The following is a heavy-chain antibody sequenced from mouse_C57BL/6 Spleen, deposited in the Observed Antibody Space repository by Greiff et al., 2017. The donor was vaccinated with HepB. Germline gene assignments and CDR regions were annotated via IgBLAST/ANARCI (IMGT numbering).Heavy chain of an antibody. CDR1: GYTFTNYW. CDR3: ARAAQARGWLAY. D-gene: IGHD3-2*02. Sequence: QVQLQQSGAELVRPGTSVKMSCKASGYTFTNYWIGWAKQRPGHGLEWIGDIYPGGGYTNYNEKFKGKATLTADKSSSTAYMQFSSLTSEDSAIYYCARAAQARGWLAYWGQGTLVTVSA. J-gene: IGHJ3*01. V-gene: IGHV1-63*01. CDR2: IYPGGGYT.